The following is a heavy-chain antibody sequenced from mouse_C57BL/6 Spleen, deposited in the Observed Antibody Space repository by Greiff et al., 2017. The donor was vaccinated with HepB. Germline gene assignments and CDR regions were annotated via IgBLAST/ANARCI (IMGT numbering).Heavy chain of an antibody. CDR1: GFNIKDYY. CDR2: IDPEDGET. V-gene: IGHV14-2*01. J-gene: IGHJ4*01. Sequence: EVQLQQSGAELVKPGASVKLSCTASGFNIKDYYMHWVKQRTEQGLEWIGRIDPEDGETKYAPKFQGKATITADTSSNTAYLQLSSLTSEDTAVYYCARDDSGSIPYYSAMDYWGQGTSLTVSS. D-gene: IGHD1-1*01. CDR3: ARDDSGSIPYYSAMDY.